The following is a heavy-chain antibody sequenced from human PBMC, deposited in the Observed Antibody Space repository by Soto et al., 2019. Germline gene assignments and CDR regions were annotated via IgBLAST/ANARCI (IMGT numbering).Heavy chain of an antibody. CDR2: IHAGSGYT. CDR1: GYSFTRNA. CDR3: ARDINFRSGYGFDV. Sequence: QVLLVQSGAEVTKPGASVTVSCKASGYSFTRNAMHWVRQAPGQRLEWLGWIHAGSGYTQYSQNFQGRVTVTKDTSSSTAYMELSSLRSDDTALYYCARDINFRSGYGFDVWGQGTMVTVSS. V-gene: IGHV1-3*01. D-gene: IGHD3-10*01. J-gene: IGHJ3*01.